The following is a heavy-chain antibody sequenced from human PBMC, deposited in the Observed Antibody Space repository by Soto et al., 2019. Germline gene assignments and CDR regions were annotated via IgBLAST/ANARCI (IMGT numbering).Heavy chain of an antibody. V-gene: IGHV4-34*01. Sequence: QVQLQQWGAGLLKPSETLSLTCAVYGGSFSGYYWSWIRQPPGKGLEWIGEINHSGSTNYNPSLKSRVTRSVDTSKNQFSLKLSSVTAADTAVYYCARGADFDYWGQGTLVTVSS. CDR1: GGSFSGYY. CDR2: INHSGST. J-gene: IGHJ4*02. CDR3: ARGADFDY.